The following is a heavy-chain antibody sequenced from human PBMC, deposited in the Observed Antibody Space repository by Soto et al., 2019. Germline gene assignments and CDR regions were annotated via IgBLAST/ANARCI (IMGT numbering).Heavy chain of an antibody. D-gene: IGHD3-22*01. Sequence: SVKVSCKASGGTFSSYAISWVRQAPGQGLEWMGGIIPIFGTANYAQKFQGRVTITADESTSTAYMELSSLRSEDTAVYYCARDRVVVIIPSSNYYYGMDVWGQGTTVTVSS. CDR1: GGTFSSYA. J-gene: IGHJ6*02. CDR2: IIPIFGTA. CDR3: ARDRVVVIIPSSNYYYGMDV. V-gene: IGHV1-69*13.